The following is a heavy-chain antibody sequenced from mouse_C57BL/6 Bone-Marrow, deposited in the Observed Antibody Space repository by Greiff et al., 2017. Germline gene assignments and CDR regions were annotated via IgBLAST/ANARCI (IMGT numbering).Heavy chain of an antibody. D-gene: IGHD2-5*01. Sequence: QVQLQQPGAELVRPGTSVKLSCKASGYTFTSYWMHWVKQRPGQGLEWIGVIDPTDSYTNYNQKFKGKATLTVDTSSSTAYMQLSSLTSEDSAVYYCARRVPTIVPTPYAMDDWGQGTSVTVSS. CDR2: IDPTDSYT. CDR1: GYTFTSYW. J-gene: IGHJ4*01. V-gene: IGHV1-59*01. CDR3: ARRVPTIVPTPYAMDD.